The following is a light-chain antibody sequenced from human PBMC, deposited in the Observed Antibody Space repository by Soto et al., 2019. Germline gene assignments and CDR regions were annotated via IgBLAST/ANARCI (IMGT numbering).Light chain of an antibody. CDR3: CSYVGNSVYV. CDR2: AAS. Sequence: QSALTQPASVSGSPGQSITISCTGTSSDIGDYNYVSWYQHHPGNAPKLIIYAASNRPPGVSNRFSGSKSGNTASLTISGLQAEDEADYYCCSYVGNSVYVFGTATKLTVL. CDR1: SSDIGDYNY. J-gene: IGLJ1*01. V-gene: IGLV2-14*01.